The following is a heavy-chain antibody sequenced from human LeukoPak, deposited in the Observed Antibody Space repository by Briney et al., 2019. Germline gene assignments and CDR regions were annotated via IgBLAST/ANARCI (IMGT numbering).Heavy chain of an antibody. CDR3: ARSADYYDSSGYMVFYY. CDR1: GGTFSSYA. J-gene: IGHJ4*02. D-gene: IGHD3-22*01. CDR2: IIPIFGTA. V-gene: IGHV1-69*13. Sequence: SVKVSCKASGGTFSSYAISWVRQAPGQGLEWMGGIIPIFGTANYAQKFQGRVTIAADESTSTAYMELSSLRSEDTAVYYCARSADYYDSSGYMVFYYWGQGTLVTVSS.